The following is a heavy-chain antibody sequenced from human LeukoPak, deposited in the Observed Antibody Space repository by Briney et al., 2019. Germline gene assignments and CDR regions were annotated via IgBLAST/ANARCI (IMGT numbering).Heavy chain of an antibody. CDR3: VRGVAARFDY. CDR2: INHSGST. CDR1: GGSFSGYY. V-gene: IGHV4-34*01. D-gene: IGHD6-6*01. Sequence: SETLSLTCAVYGGSFSGYYWSWIRQPPGKGLEWIGEINHSGSTNYNPSLRSRVTISVDTSKNQFSLKLSSVTAADAAVYYCVRGVAARFDYWGQGTLVTVSS. J-gene: IGHJ4*02.